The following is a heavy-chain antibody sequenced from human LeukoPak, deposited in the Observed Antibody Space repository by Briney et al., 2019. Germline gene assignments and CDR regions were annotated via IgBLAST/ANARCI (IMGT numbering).Heavy chain of an antibody. J-gene: IGHJ4*02. CDR3: ARDLRGEAVQPGGDY. Sequence: GGSLRLSCAASGFTVSSNYMSWVRQAPGKGLEWVSYISCSSRTIYYADSVKGRFTISRDNAKNSLYLQMNSLRAEDTAVYYCARDLRGEAVQPGGDYWGQGTLVTVSS. CDR1: GFTVSSNY. V-gene: IGHV3-48*01. CDR2: ISCSSRTI. D-gene: IGHD1-14*01.